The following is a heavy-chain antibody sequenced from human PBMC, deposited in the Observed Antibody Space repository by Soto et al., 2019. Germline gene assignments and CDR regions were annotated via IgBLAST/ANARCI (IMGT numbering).Heavy chain of an antibody. CDR3: ARHSGTTQAGRNFDT. CDR1: GFTFNSHA. J-gene: IGHJ4*01. Sequence: GGSLRLSCAASGFTFNSHAMGWVRRAPGKGLEWVSAVDASGSYTYYADSVKGRFTISRDNSKNMLFLQMNSLGAEDTALYYCARHSGTTQAGRNFDTWGQGILVTVSS. D-gene: IGHD5-12*01. V-gene: IGHV3-23*01. CDR2: VDASGSYT.